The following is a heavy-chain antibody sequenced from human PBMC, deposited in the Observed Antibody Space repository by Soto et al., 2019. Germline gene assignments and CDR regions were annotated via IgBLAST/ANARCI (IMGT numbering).Heavy chain of an antibody. J-gene: IGHJ4*02. CDR2: INAGNGNT. V-gene: IGHV1-3*01. CDR3: ARDGSGSSWPAYDY. Sequence: ASVKVSCKASGYTFTSYAMHWVRQAPGQRLEWMGWINAGNGNTKYSQKFQGRVTINRDTSASTAYMELSSLRSEDTAVYYCARDGSGSSWPAYDYWGQGTLVTVSS. D-gene: IGHD6-13*01. CDR1: GYTFTSYA.